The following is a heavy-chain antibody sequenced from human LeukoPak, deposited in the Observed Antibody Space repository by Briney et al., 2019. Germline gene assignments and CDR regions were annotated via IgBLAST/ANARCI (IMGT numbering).Heavy chain of an antibody. Sequence: GSLRLSCATSGFTFSSYWMHLVRQASGKGLVWVLRINSDGSSTSYADSVKGRFTVSRDNAKNALYLQMNSLRAEDTAVYYCTRGYDNTAYGPQVIWGQGTMVTVSS. V-gene: IGHV3-74*01. D-gene: IGHD3-22*01. CDR2: INSDGSST. CDR1: GFTFSSYW. J-gene: IGHJ3*02. CDR3: TRGYDNTAYGPQVI.